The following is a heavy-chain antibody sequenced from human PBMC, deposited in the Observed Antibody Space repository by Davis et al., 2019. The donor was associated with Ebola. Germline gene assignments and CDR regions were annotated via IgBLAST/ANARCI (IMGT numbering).Heavy chain of an antibody. Sequence: AASVKVSCKASGYTFTSYDINWVRQATGQGLEWMGWMNPNSGNTGYAQKFQGRVTMTRNTSISTAYMELSSLRSEDTAVYYCARRVGVSMDTRHDYWSQGTLVTVSA. CDR3: ARRVGVSMDTRHDY. D-gene: IGHD5-18*01. V-gene: IGHV1-8*01. CDR2: MNPNSGNT. J-gene: IGHJ4*02. CDR1: GYTFTSYD.